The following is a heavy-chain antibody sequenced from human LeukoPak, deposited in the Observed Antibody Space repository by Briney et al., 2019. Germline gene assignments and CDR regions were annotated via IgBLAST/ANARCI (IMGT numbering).Heavy chain of an antibody. CDR1: GGSVSSGSYY. J-gene: IGHJ4*02. CDR2: IYWDDGK. V-gene: IGHV2-5*08. CDR3: AHRAEDRTGPQFDY. D-gene: IGHD1-1*01. Sequence: TLSLTCTVSGGSVSSGSYYWSWIRQPPGKALEWLALIYWDDGKRYSPSLKSRLTITKDTSKNQVVLTMTNMDPVDTATYYCAHRAEDRTGPQFDYWGQGTLVTVSS.